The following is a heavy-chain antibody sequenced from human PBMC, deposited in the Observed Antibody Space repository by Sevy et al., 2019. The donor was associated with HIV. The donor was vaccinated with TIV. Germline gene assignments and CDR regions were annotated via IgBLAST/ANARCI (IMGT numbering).Heavy chain of an antibody. V-gene: IGHV3-23*01. Sequence: GGSLRLSCAASGFDFSIYSLSWVRQAPGKGLEWVSTLSFGCGKINYADSVKGRFTISRDNSKNSVYLQMNNLRVEDTAVYYCAREGCTQPHDYWGQGTLVTVSS. CDR3: AREGCTQPHDY. CDR1: GFDFSIYS. J-gene: IGHJ4*02. CDR2: LSFGCGKI. D-gene: IGHD2-8*01.